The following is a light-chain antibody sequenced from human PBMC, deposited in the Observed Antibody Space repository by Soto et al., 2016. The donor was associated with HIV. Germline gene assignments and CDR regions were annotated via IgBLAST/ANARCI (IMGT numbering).Light chain of an antibody. Sequence: SYELTQPPSLSVAPRKTARITCGGNNVGSKSVQWYQQKPGQAPILVLYDDSDRPSGIPERFSGSNSGDTATLSISRVEAGDEADYYCQVWDASTDLVVFGRRDQ. V-gene: IGLV3-21*03. CDR1: NVGSKS. CDR3: QVWDASTDLVV. CDR2: DDS. J-gene: IGLJ2*01.